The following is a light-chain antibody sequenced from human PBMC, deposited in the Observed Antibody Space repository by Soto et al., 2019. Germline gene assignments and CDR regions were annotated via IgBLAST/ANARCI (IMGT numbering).Light chain of an antibody. J-gene: IGKJ1*01. CDR3: QQRSNWPWT. Sequence: EIVLTQSPATLSLSPGERATLSCRASQSVSSYLAWYQQKPGQAPRLLIYDASNRATGIPARFSGSGSGTDFTLPISSLEPEDFAVSYCQQRSNWPWTFGQGTKVEIK. V-gene: IGKV3-11*01. CDR1: QSVSSY. CDR2: DAS.